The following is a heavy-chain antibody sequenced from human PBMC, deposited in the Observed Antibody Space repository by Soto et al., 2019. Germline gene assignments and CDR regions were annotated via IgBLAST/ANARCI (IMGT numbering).Heavy chain of an antibody. CDR3: AREGDYYGSGVYGMDV. CDR2: IYYSGST. D-gene: IGHD3-10*01. Sequence: QVQLQESGPGLVKPSQTLSLTCTVSGGSISSGGYYWSWIRQHPGKGLEWIGYIYYSGSTYYNPSLKSRVTISVDTSRNQFSLKLSSVTAADTAVYYCAREGDYYGSGVYGMDVWGQGTTVTVSS. CDR1: GGSISSGGYY. V-gene: IGHV4-31*03. J-gene: IGHJ6*02.